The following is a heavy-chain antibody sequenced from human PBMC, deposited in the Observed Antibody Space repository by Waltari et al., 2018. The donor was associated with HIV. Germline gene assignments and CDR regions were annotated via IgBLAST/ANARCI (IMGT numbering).Heavy chain of an antibody. J-gene: IGHJ5*01. CDR2: ISYDGTNQ. CDR3: AKDGRLRWYGDTGWLDS. CDR1: GFPFSDYA. D-gene: IGHD3-10*01. Sequence: QVYLLESGGGVVQPGRSLRLSCVTSGFPFSDYAFHWVRQAPGQGLEWLAAISYDGTNQYYAKSVKGRFIISRDDATNTVHLQMGSLRVEDTAMYFCAKDGRLRWYGDTGWLDSWGRGSQVTVSS. V-gene: IGHV3-30*15.